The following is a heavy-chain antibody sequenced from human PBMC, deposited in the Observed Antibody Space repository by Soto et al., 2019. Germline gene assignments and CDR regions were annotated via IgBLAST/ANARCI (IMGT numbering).Heavy chain of an antibody. CDR3: ARRAETNGWNGFGADKYYFDF. Sequence: ASVKVSCKPSGYSFSNFYVHWVRQAPGQGLEWMGIIDPSSGTTSYTQKFQGRVTMTSDTSISTAHMELSSLRSEDTAVYYCARRAETNGWNGFGADKYYFDFWGQGTLVTVSS. CDR2: IDPSSGTT. D-gene: IGHD1-1*01. J-gene: IGHJ4*02. V-gene: IGHV1-46*01. CDR1: GYSFSNFY.